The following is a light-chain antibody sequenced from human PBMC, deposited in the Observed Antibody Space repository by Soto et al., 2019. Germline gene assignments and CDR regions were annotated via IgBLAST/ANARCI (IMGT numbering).Light chain of an antibody. CDR1: QNVGTF. CDR3: QQYGSSGT. V-gene: IGKV3-20*01. J-gene: IGKJ1*01. Sequence: EVVLTQSPATLSLSPGERATLSCRASQNVGTFLAWYQLKPGQAPRLVIYNASNRAAGIPGRFSGSGSGTDFTLTISRLEPEDFAVYYCQQYGSSGTFGQGTKV. CDR2: NAS.